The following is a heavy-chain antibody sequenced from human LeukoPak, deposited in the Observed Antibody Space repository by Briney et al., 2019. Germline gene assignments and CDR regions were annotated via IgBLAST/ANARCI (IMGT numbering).Heavy chain of an antibody. CDR1: GFTFSSFD. D-gene: IGHD3-10*01. CDR3: ARRLPDSGSYSPDY. CDR2: IKFDGSQK. J-gene: IGHJ4*02. Sequence: PGGSLRLSCAPSGFTFSSFDMQWLRQPPDKGLEWVAFIKFDGSQKYYADSVRGRFTVSRYNSRNMLYLQLDSLRDDDTAVYFCARRLPDSGSYSPDYWGQGTLVTVSS. V-gene: IGHV3-30*02.